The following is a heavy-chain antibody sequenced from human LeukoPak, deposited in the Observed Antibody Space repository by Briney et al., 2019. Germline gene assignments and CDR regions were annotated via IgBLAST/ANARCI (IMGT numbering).Heavy chain of an antibody. CDR3: ARGASARQDY. CDR1: GLTFSTYW. V-gene: IGHV3-74*01. Sequence: GGSLRLSCAASGLTFSTYWMHWVRQAPGKGLVWVSRIYIDGSSTNYADSVKGRFTMSRDNAKNTLYLQMNSLTAEDTAVYYCARGASARQDYWGQGTLVTVSS. J-gene: IGHJ4*02. CDR2: IYIDGSST. D-gene: IGHD2-2*01.